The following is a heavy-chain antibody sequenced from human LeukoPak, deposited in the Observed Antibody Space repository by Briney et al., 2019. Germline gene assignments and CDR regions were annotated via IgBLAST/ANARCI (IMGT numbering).Heavy chain of an antibody. D-gene: IGHD1-26*01. CDR1: GYTFTSYA. CDR2: INAGNGNT. Sequence: ASVKVSCKASGYTFTSYAMHWLRQAPGQRLEWMGWINAGNGNTKYSQKFQGRVTITRDTSASTAYMELSSLRSEATAVYYCARGGSYRWFDYWGQGTLVTVSS. V-gene: IGHV1-3*01. J-gene: IGHJ4*02. CDR3: ARGGSYRWFDY.